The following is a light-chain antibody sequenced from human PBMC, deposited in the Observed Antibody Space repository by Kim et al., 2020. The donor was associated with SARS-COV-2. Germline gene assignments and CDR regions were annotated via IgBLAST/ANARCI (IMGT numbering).Light chain of an antibody. CDR2: GAS. J-gene: IGKJ2*01. CDR1: QSVSSN. V-gene: IGKV3-15*01. Sequence: VSPGERATLSCRASQSVSSNLAWYQQKPGQAPRLLIYGASTRATGIPARFSGSGSGTEFTLTISSLQSEDFAVYYCQQYNNWPPVTFGQGTKRRS. CDR3: QQYNNWPPVT.